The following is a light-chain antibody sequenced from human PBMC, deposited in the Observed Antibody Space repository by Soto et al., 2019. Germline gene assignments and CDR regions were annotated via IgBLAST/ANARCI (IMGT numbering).Light chain of an antibody. CDR1: NIGSKS. J-gene: IGLJ2*01. Sequence: SYELTQPPSVSLAPGKTARITCGGNNIGSKSVHWYQQKPGQAPVLVIYYDSDRPSGIPERFSGSNSGNTATLTISRVEAGDEADYSCQVWDSSSDHVVFGGGTKVTFL. V-gene: IGLV3-21*04. CDR2: YDS. CDR3: QVWDSSSDHVV.